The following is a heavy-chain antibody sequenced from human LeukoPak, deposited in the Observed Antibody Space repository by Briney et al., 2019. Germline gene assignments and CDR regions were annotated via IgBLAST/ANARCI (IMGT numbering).Heavy chain of an antibody. J-gene: IGHJ4*02. Sequence: SETLSLTCAVYGGSFSGYYWSWIRQPPGKGLEWIGEINHSGSTNYNPSLKSRVTISVDTSKNQFSLKLSSVTAADTAVYYCARGGGSSSWYYYWGQGTLATVSS. CDR1: GGSFSGYY. D-gene: IGHD6-13*01. V-gene: IGHV4-34*01. CDR3: ARGGGSSSWYYY. CDR2: INHSGST.